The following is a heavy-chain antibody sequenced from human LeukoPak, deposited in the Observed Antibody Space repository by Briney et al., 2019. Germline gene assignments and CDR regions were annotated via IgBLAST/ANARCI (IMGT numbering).Heavy chain of an antibody. CDR2: IRYDGGNK. CDR3: ARAPPYSGWERYFDY. CDR1: GFTFSSYG. V-gene: IGHV3-30*02. Sequence: GGSLRLSCAASGFTFSSYGMHWVRQAPGKGLEWVSFIRYDGGNKYYADSVKGRFTISRDNSKDTLYLQMNSLKAEDTAVYYCARAPPYSGWERYFDYWGQGTLVTVSS. D-gene: IGHD3-16*01. J-gene: IGHJ4*02.